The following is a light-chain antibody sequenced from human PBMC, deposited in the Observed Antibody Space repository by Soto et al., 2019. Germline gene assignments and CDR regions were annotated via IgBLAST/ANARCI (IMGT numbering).Light chain of an antibody. CDR2: EAN. Sequence: QSVLTQPASVSGSPGQSITISCTGTSSDVGSYNLVSWYQQHPGKAPKLMIYEANKRPSGVSDRFSGSKSGNKASLTISGLQAEDEAEYYCSSDAGYSTSVVFGGGTKLTVL. V-gene: IGLV2-23*01. CDR3: SSDAGYSTSVV. J-gene: IGLJ2*01. CDR1: SSDVGSYNL.